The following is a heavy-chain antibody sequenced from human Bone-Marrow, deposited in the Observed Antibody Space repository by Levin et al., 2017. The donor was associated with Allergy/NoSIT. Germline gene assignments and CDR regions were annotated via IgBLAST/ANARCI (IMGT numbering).Heavy chain of an antibody. CDR1: GYTFTNYG. V-gene: IGHV1-18*01. J-gene: IGHJ4*02. Sequence: KSGESLKISCTASGYTFTNYGISWVRQAPGQGLEWMGWITAYNASRNYAQKLQGRVTMTTDTSTSTAYMELRSLRSDDTAVYYCARFYYDTSGNYKYWGQGTLVTVSS. CDR2: ITAYNASR. D-gene: IGHD3-22*01. CDR3: ARFYYDTSGNYKY.